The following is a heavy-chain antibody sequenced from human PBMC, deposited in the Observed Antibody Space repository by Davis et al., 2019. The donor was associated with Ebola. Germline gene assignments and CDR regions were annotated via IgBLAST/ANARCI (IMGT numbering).Heavy chain of an antibody. CDR1: GYTFTSYY. CDR2: INPSGGST. V-gene: IGHV1-46*04. CDR3: ARDPKLDGMDV. Sequence: AASVKVSCKASGYTFTSYYMHWVRQAPGQGLEWMGIINPSGGSTSYAQRLQGRVTMTRDTSTSTVYMELRSLSSEDTAVYYCARDPKLDGMDVWGKGTTVTVSS. J-gene: IGHJ6*04. D-gene: IGHD6-13*01.